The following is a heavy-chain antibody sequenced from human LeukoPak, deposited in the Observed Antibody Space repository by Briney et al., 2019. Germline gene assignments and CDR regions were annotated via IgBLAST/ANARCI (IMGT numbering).Heavy chain of an antibody. V-gene: IGHV3-23*01. J-gene: IGHJ5*02. CDR2: ISGSGYTT. CDR1: RFTFNIYA. Sequence: GGSLRLSCAVSRFTFNIYAMNWVRQTPGKGLEWVSGISGSGYTTHYDSVKGRFTISVDTSKNQFSLKLSSVTAADTAVYYCARHGLRIYGDYGWFDPWGQGTLVTVSS. CDR3: ARHGLRIYGDYGWFDP. D-gene: IGHD4-17*01.